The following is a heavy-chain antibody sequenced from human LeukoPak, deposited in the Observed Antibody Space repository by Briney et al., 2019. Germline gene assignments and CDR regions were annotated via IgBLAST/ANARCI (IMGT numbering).Heavy chain of an antibody. Sequence: GGSLRLSCTASGFTFGDYAMSWVRQAPGKGLEWVGFIRSKAYGGTTEYAASVKGRFTIPRDDSKSIAYLQMNSLKTEDTAVYYCTRGVLERLYFDYWGQGTLVTVSS. J-gene: IGHJ4*02. CDR3: TRGVLERLYFDY. CDR1: GFTFGDYA. D-gene: IGHD1-1*01. CDR2: IRSKAYGGTT. V-gene: IGHV3-49*04.